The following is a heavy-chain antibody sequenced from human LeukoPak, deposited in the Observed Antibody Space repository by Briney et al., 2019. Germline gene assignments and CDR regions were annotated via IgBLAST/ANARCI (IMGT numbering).Heavy chain of an antibody. Sequence: SETLSLTCAVSGYSISSGYYWGWIRQPPGKGLEWIGSIYHSGSTYYNPSLKSRVTISVDTSKNQFSLRLSSVTAADTAVYYCARPNLGYYSDAFDIWGQGTVVTVSS. CDR2: IYHSGST. V-gene: IGHV4-38-2*01. CDR1: GYSISSGYY. J-gene: IGHJ3*02. D-gene: IGHD3-22*01. CDR3: ARPNLGYYSDAFDI.